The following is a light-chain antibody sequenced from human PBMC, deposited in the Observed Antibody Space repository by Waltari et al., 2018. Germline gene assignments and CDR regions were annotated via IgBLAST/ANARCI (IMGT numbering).Light chain of an antibody. J-gene: IGKJ1*01. Sequence: DIVFTQSPGTLSLSPGERTTLSCRASQGVRGYLAWYQQKVGQAPRFLIYDVSNRATGTPARFSGSGSGTDFTLTISGLEPEDFAVYYCQQRSTWPWTFGQGTRVEV. CDR2: DVS. CDR1: QGVRGY. V-gene: IGKV3-11*01. CDR3: QQRSTWPWT.